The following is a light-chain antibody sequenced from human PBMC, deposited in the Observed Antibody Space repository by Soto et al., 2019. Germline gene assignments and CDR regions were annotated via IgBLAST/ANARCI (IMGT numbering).Light chain of an antibody. J-gene: IGKJ1*01. CDR1: QSIGGF. Sequence: DIQMTQSPSSLSVSVGDRVTITCRASQSIGGFLNWYQQKLGKAPKLLIYAASSRAIHTPDRSSGSGSGTDFTLTNSGLEAEDFAVYYCQHFGNSRWTFGQGTKVDIK. V-gene: IGKV1-39*01. CDR2: AAS. CDR3: QHFGNSRWT.